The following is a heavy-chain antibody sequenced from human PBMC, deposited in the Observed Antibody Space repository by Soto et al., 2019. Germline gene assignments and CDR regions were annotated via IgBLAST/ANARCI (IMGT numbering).Heavy chain of an antibody. D-gene: IGHD6-13*01. CDR3: VRHRSSWDYYSMDV. J-gene: IGHJ6*02. Sequence: SQTLSLTCAIPGDSVSSNNAAWNWIRQSPSRGLEWLGKTYYRSKWYNDYAVSVKSRISINPDTSKNQFSLQLKSVTPEDTAVYYCVRHRSSWDYYSMDVWGQGTTVTVSS. V-gene: IGHV6-1*01. CDR2: TYYRSKWYN. CDR1: GDSVSSNNAA.